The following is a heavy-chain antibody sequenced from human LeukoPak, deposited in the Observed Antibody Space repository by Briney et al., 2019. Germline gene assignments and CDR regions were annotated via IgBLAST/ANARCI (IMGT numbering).Heavy chain of an antibody. CDR2: IYYTGRT. D-gene: IGHD2-21*01. Sequence: SETLSLTCTVSGGSISSYYWSWIRQSPGKGLEWIAYIYYTGRTNYNPSLKSRVTISVDTSKNQFSLKLSSVTAADTAVYYCARAPSIVVVANWGQGTLVTVSS. CDR3: ARAPSIVVVAN. V-gene: IGHV4-59*12. CDR1: GGSISSYY. J-gene: IGHJ4*02.